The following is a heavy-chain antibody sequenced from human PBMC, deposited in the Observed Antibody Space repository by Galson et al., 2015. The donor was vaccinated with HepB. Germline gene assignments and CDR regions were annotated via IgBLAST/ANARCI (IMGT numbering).Heavy chain of an antibody. D-gene: IGHD3-3*01. CDR1: GGTFSSYA. CDR2: IIPILGIA. Sequence: SVKVSCKASGGTFSSYAISWVRQAPGQGLEWMGGIIPILGIANYAQKFQGRVTITADKSTSTAYIELSSLRSEDTAVYYCARAVYDFWSGYYPPAYMDVWGKGTTVTVSS. V-gene: IGHV1-69*10. J-gene: IGHJ6*03. CDR3: ARAVYDFWSGYYPPAYMDV.